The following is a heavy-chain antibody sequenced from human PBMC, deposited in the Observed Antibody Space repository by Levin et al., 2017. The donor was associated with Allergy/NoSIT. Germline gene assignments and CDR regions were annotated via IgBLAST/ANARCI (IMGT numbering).Heavy chain of an antibody. CDR2: TKNKASGYST. J-gene: IGHJ4*02. Sequence: PGGSLRLSCAASGFTFSDYSMDWVRQAPGKGLEWVGRTKNKASGYSTDYAASVKGRFIISRDDGKNSLFLQMSSLKTDDTALYYCTRGYSGTQRGIGYWGQGTLVTVSS. CDR1: GFTFSDYS. CDR3: TRGYSGTQRGIGY. D-gene: IGHD1-26*01. V-gene: IGHV3-72*01.